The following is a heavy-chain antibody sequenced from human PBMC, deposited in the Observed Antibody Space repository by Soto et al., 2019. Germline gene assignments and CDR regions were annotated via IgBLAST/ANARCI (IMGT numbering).Heavy chain of an antibody. CDR2: IYWDDDK. D-gene: IGHD3-22*01. CDR1: GFSLSTSGVA. CDR3: AHCDYYDIYWYFDL. V-gene: IGHV2-5*02. J-gene: IGHJ2*01. Sequence: QITLKESGPTLVKPTQTLTLTCTFSGFSLSTSGVAVGWIRQPPGKALEWIALIYWDDDKRYSPSLRSRLTITKDTSKNQVVLTMTNMDPVDTATYYCAHCDYYDIYWYFDLWGRGTLVTVSS.